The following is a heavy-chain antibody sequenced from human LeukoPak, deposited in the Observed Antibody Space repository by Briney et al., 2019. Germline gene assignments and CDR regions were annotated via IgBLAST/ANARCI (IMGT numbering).Heavy chain of an antibody. CDR1: GGSIGSYY. CDR3: ARVISAYYYYYMDV. CDR2: IYYSGST. J-gene: IGHJ6*03. Sequence: PSETLSLTCTVSGGSIGSYYWSWIRQPPGKGLEWIGYIYYSGSTNYNPSLKSRVTISVDTSKNQFSLKLSSVTAADTAVYYCARVISAYYYYYMDVWGKGTTVTVSS. V-gene: IGHV4-59*01. D-gene: IGHD6-25*01.